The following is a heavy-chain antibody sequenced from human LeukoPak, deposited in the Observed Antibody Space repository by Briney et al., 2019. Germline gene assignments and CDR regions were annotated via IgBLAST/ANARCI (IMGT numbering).Heavy chain of an antibody. CDR1: GFTISFYW. D-gene: IGHD3-10*01. J-gene: IGHJ4*02. V-gene: IGHV3-7*04. Sequence: GGSLKLSCAASGFTISFYWMSWVRQAPGKGLEWVANINQVASEKNYVDSVKGRFTISRDNAKNSLYLQMNSVRAEDTAMYYCVRDGGYYGPDSWGQGALVSVSS. CDR3: VRDGGYYGPDS. CDR2: INQVASEK.